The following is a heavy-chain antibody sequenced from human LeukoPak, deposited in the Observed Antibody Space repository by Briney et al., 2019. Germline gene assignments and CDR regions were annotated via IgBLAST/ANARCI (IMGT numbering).Heavy chain of an antibody. J-gene: IGHJ4*02. V-gene: IGHV1-46*01. CDR2: ITPSDGST. D-gene: IGHD6-19*01. Sequence: GASVKVSCKASGYTFINYHVHWVRQAPGQGLEWMGMITPSDGSTTFAPNFRGRVTMTRDMSTSEVFMELSSLRSEDTAMYYCAKVGGWYRYYLDYWGQGTLVTVSS. CDR1: GYTFINYH. CDR3: AKVGGWYRYYLDY.